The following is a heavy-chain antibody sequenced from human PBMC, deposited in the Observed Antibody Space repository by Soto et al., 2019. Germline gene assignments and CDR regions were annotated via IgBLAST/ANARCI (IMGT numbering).Heavy chain of an antibody. D-gene: IGHD3-3*01. CDR1: GFTLSDYG. CDR2: ISSDGSKQ. Sequence: QVQLVESGGGVVQPGGSLRLSCEVSGFTLSDYGMHWVRQAPGKGLDWVGAISSDGSKQSYGDSVRGRFTFSRDNSKNMLYLQMNSLRGADTAVYYCAKGHAPAIHSTFHIWGQGTMVTVSS. V-gene: IGHV3-30*18. CDR3: AKGHAPAIHSTFHI. J-gene: IGHJ3*02.